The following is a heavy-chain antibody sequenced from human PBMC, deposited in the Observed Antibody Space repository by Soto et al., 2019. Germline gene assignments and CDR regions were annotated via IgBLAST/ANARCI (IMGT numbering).Heavy chain of an antibody. Sequence: PGGSLRLSCAASGFTFNNYAMNWVRQAPGKGLEWDATISGTGGSTYYADSVKGRFTISRDNSKNTLYLQMNSLRVEDTAVYYCAKDRLGGNFDYWGQGTQVTVSS. V-gene: IGHV3-23*01. CDR1: GFTFNNYA. J-gene: IGHJ4*02. CDR3: AKDRLGGNFDY. CDR2: ISGTGGST.